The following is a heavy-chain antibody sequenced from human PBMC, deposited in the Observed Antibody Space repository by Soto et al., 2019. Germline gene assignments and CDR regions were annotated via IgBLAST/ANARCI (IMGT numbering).Heavy chain of an antibody. D-gene: IGHD6-6*01. J-gene: IGHJ4*02. Sequence: ASVKVSCKASGYTFTGYYMHWVRQAPGQGLEWMGWINPNSGGTNYAQKFQGRVTMTRDTSISTAYMELSRLRSDDTAVYYCARGRGPIAARRHFDYWGQGTRVTVSS. V-gene: IGHV1-2*02. CDR1: GYTFTGYY. CDR2: INPNSGGT. CDR3: ARGRGPIAARRHFDY.